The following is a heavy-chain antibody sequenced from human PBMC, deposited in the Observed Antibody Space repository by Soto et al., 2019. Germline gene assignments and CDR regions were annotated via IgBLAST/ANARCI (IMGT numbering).Heavy chain of an antibody. J-gene: IGHJ4*02. V-gene: IGHV1-46*01. CDR3: ARDPYYYDSSGTPARDY. D-gene: IGHD3-22*01. Sequence: ASVKVSCKASGYTFTSYYMHWVRQAPGQGLEWMGIINPSGGSTSYAQKFQGRVTMTRDTSTSTVYMELSSLRSEDTAVYYCARDPYYYDSSGTPARDYWGQGTLVTVSS. CDR2: INPSGGST. CDR1: GYTFTSYY.